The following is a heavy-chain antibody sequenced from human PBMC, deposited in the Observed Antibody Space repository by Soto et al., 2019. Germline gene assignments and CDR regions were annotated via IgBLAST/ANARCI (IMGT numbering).Heavy chain of an antibody. CDR1: GFTFSSYA. D-gene: IGHD3-10*01. V-gene: IGHV3-23*01. J-gene: IGHJ4*02. Sequence: GGSLRLSCAASGFTFSSYAMSWVRQAPGKGLEWVSAISGSGGSTYYADSVKGRFTISRDNSKNTLYLQMNSLRAEDTAVYYCAKDYSMVRGPWIDYWGQGTLVTVSS. CDR3: AKDYSMVRGPWIDY. CDR2: ISGSGGST.